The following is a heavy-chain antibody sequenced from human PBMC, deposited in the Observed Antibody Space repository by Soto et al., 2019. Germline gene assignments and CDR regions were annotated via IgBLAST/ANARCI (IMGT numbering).Heavy chain of an antibody. D-gene: IGHD1-20*01. V-gene: IGHV1-18*01. CDR2: ISAYNGNT. J-gene: IGHJ6*04. CDR1: GYTFTSYG. Sequence: ASVKVSCKASGYTFTSYGISWVRQAPGQGLEWMGWISAYNGNTNYAQKLQGRVTMTTDTSTSTAYMELRSLRSDDTAVYYCAGAFQRGITEPSAPIYYYSSGRTVGGKGTPV. CDR3: AGAFQRGITEPSAPIYYYSSGRTV.